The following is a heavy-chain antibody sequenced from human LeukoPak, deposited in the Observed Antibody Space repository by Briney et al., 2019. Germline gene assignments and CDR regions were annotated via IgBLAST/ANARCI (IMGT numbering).Heavy chain of an antibody. CDR1: GGSISSYY. CDR2: IYYSGST. D-gene: IGHD4-17*01. J-gene: IGHJ4*02. V-gene: IGHV4-59*01. CDR3: ARDNGDSFDY. Sequence: TSETLSLTCTVSGGSISSYYWSWIRQPPGKGLEWIGYIYYSGSTNYNPSLKSRVTISVDTSKNQFSLKLSSVTAADTAVYYCARDNGDSFDYWGQGTLVTVSS.